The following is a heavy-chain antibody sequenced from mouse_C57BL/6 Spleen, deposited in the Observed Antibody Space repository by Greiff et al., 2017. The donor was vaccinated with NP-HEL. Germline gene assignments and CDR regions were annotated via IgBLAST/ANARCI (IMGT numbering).Heavy chain of an antibody. J-gene: IGHJ3*01. CDR1: GFNIKDDY. Sequence: EVQLQQSGAELVRPGASVKLSCTASGFNIKDDYMHWVKQRPEQGLEWIGWIDPENGDTEYASKFQGKATITADTSSNTAYLQLSSLTSEDTAFDYCTTEVRRSGFAYWGQGTLVTVSA. V-gene: IGHV14-4*01. CDR3: TTEVRRSGFAY. D-gene: IGHD2-14*01. CDR2: IDPENGDT.